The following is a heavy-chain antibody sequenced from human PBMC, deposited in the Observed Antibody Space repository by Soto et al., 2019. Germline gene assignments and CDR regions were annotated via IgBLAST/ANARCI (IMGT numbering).Heavy chain of an antibody. D-gene: IGHD6-13*01. Sequence: EVQLLESGGGLVQPGGSLRLSCAASGFTFSSYAMSWVRQAPVKGLEWVSAISGSGGSTYYADSVKGRFTISRDNSKNTLYLQMNSPRAEDTAVYYCAKDLDTPRYSSSWGSPLGYWGQGTLVTVSS. CDR1: GFTFSSYA. CDR3: AKDLDTPRYSSSWGSPLGY. V-gene: IGHV3-23*01. J-gene: IGHJ4*02. CDR2: ISGSGGST.